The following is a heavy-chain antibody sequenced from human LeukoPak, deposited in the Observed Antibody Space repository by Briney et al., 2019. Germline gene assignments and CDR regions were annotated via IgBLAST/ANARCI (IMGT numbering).Heavy chain of an antibody. CDR3: AGARSGYFSDAFDI. V-gene: IGHV3-48*04. D-gene: IGHD3-22*01. J-gene: IGHJ3*02. CDR1: GFAFSAYI. CDR2: ISTSSSPI. Sequence: GGSLRLSCAASGFAFSAYIMNWVRQAPGKGLERVSYISTSSSPIYYAHSVEGRFTISRDNAQKSLYLQMNSLRAEDTAVYYCAGARSGYFSDAFDIWGQGTMVTVSS.